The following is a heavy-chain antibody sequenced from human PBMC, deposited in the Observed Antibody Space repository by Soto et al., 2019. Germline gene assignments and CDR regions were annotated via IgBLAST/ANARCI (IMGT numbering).Heavy chain of an antibody. Sequence: GGSLRLSCAASGFTFSDYYMSWIRQAPGKGLEWVSYISSSSSYTNYADSVKGRFTISRDNAKNSLYLQMNSLRAEDTAVYYCAREDAKQIGGPFDYWGQGTLVTVSS. CDR3: AREDAKQIGGPFDY. CDR1: GFTFSDYY. CDR2: ISSSSSYT. J-gene: IGHJ4*02. D-gene: IGHD3-16*01. V-gene: IGHV3-11*06.